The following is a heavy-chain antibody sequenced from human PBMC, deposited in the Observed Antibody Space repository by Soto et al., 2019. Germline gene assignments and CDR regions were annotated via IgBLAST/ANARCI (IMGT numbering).Heavy chain of an antibody. CDR2: IYSSGST. V-gene: IGHV4-61*01. Sequence: SETPSLTCTVSGGSVSSGSNYWSWIRQPPGKGLEWIGYIYSSGSTNYNPSLKSRVTISVDTTKNQFSLKLSSLTAADTAVYYCARETMIVVVPVSYYGMDVWGQGTTVTVSS. J-gene: IGHJ6*02. CDR1: GGSVSSGSNY. CDR3: ARETMIVVVPVSYYGMDV. D-gene: IGHD3-22*01.